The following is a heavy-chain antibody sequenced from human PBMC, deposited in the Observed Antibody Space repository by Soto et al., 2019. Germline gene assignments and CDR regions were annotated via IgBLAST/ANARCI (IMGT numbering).Heavy chain of an antibody. CDR2: ISPDGGRT. V-gene: IGHV1-46*01. CDR1: GSTFTTYY. CDR3: ATRDPGDY. Sequence: QVQLVQAGAEVKKPGSSVKVSVKASGSTFTTYYMHCVRHATGQGLEWMGIISPDGGRTSYAQKCQVRVTMTRDTSTCTVYMELSSMSSEGTSVYYCATRDPGDYWGQVTLVSVSS. J-gene: IGHJ4*02.